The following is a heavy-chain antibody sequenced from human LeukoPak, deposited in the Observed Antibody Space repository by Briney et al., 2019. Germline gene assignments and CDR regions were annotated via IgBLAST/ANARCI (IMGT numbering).Heavy chain of an antibody. CDR3: ARGKGGMIDN. CDR1: GDSLSSNSAG. Sequence: SQTLSLTCALSGDSLSSNSAGWNWIRQPPTRGIEWLERTYYRAKWYNGYAASVKSRITINPDTSKNQFSLQLNSVTPEDTAVYYCARGKGGMIDNWGQGILVTVSS. D-gene: IGHD1-26*01. CDR2: TYYRAKWYN. J-gene: IGHJ4*02. V-gene: IGHV6-1*01.